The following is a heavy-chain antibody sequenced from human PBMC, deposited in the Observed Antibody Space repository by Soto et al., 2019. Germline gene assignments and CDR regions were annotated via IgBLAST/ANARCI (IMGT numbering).Heavy chain of an antibody. V-gene: IGHV1-8*01. D-gene: IGHD6-13*01. J-gene: IGHJ4*02. Sequence: QVQLVQSGAEVKKPGASVKVSCKASGYTFTSFDINWVRQAPGQGLEWMGWMNPATGNTGYAQKFQGRVTMTRNNSINTAYMELISLRCEDTAVYFSARGGDTSTWYDLDYWGQGALVTVSS. CDR1: GYTFTSFD. CDR3: ARGGDTSTWYDLDY. CDR2: MNPATGNT.